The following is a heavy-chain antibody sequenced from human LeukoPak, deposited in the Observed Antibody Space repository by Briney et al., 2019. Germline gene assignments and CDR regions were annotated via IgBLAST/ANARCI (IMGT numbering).Heavy chain of an antibody. J-gene: IGHJ4*02. CDR3: ARGGYSYGFVLDY. D-gene: IGHD5-18*01. Sequence: PSETLSLTCTVSGGSISSGDYSWSWICQPPGKGLEWIGYIYYSGSTYYNPSLKSRVTISVDTSKNQFSLKLSSVTAADTAVYYCARGGYSYGFVLDYWGQGTLVTVSS. V-gene: IGHV4-30-4*01. CDR2: IYYSGST. CDR1: GGSISSGDYS.